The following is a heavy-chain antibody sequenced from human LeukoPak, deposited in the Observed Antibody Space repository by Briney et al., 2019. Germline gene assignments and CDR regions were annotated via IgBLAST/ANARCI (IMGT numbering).Heavy chain of an antibody. J-gene: IGHJ4*02. D-gene: IGHD3-3*01. Sequence: SETLSLTCTVSGGSISSYYWSWIRQPPGKGLEWIGYIYYSGSTNYNPSLKSRVTISVDTSKNQFSLKLSSVTAADTAVYYCARGRGYDFWSGYYPIFDYWGQGTLVTVSS. V-gene: IGHV4-59*01. CDR2: IYYSGST. CDR1: GGSISSYY. CDR3: ARGRGYDFWSGYYPIFDY.